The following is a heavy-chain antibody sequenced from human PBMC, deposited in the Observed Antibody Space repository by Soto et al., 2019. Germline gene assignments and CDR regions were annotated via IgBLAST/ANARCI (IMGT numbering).Heavy chain of an antibody. CDR3: ARPIAVAGQYGMDV. J-gene: IGHJ6*02. V-gene: IGHV5-51*01. CDR1: GYSFTSYW. CDR2: IYPDESDT. D-gene: IGHD6-19*01. Sequence: PGESLKISCKGSGYSFTSYWIAGVRQMPGKGLEWRGSIYPDESDTRYSPSVQGQVTISADKSISTAYLQCSSLKASGTAMYYCARPIAVAGQYGMDVWGQGTTVTVSS.